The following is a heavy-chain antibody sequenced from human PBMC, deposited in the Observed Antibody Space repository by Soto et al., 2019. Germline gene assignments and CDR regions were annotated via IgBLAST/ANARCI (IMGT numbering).Heavy chain of an antibody. Sequence: QVQLQESGPGLVKPSGTLSLTCAVSGGSISSSNWWSWVRQPPGKGLEWIGEIYHSGSTNYNPSRKSRVTISVDKSKNQFSLKLSSVTAADTAVYYCARDPRRLWFGEFAADYYYYYGMDVWGQGTTVTVSS. CDR3: ARDPRRLWFGEFAADYYYYYGMDV. CDR2: IYHSGST. CDR1: GGSISSSNW. J-gene: IGHJ6*02. D-gene: IGHD3-10*01. V-gene: IGHV4-4*02.